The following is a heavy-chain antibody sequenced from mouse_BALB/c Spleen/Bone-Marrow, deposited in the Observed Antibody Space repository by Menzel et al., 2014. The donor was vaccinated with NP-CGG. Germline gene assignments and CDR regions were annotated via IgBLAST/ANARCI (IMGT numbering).Heavy chain of an antibody. CDR3: ARSPQRDYAMDY. J-gene: IGHJ4*01. CDR1: GFTFSSYA. V-gene: IGHV5-9-4*01. Sequence: DVMLVESGGGLVKPGGSLKLSCAASGFTFSSYAMSWVRQSPEKRLEWVAEISSGGSYTYYPDTVTGRFTISRDNAKNTLYLEMSSLRSEDTAMYYCARSPQRDYAMDYLGQGTSVTVSS. D-gene: IGHD3-2*02. CDR2: ISSGGSYT.